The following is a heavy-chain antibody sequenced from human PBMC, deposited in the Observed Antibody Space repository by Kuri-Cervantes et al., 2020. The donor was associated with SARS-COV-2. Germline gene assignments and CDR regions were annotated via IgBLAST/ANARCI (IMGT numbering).Heavy chain of an antibody. V-gene: IGHV1-69*04. CDR1: GGTFSSYA. J-gene: IGHJ4*02. CDR2: IIPILGTA. D-gene: IGHD6-13*01. Sequence: SVKVSCKASGGTFSSYAISWVRQAPGQGLEWMGRIIPILGTANYAQKFQGRVTITADKSTSTAYMELSSLRSEDTAVYYCTTTEPLGSSWYLSDFDYWGQGTLVTVSS. CDR3: TTTEPLGSSWYLSDFDY.